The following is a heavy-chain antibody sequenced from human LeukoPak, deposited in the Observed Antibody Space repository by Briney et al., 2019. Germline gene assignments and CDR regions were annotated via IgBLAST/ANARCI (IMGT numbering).Heavy chain of an antibody. Sequence: GSLRLSCAASGFTFSSYSMNWVRQAPGKGLEWVSSISSRSSYIDYADSLKGRFTISRDNAKNSLYLQMNSLRAEDTAIYYCAKNGDRGAYCTGGTCYPYFYYYMDVWGKGTTVTI. V-gene: IGHV3-21*04. CDR3: AKNGDRGAYCTGGTCYPYFYYYMDV. CDR1: GFTFSSYS. J-gene: IGHJ6*03. D-gene: IGHD2-15*01. CDR2: ISSRSSYI.